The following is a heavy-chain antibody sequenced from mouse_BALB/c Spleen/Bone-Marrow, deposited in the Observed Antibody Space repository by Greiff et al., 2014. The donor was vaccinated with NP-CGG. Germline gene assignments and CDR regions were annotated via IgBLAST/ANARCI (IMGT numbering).Heavy chain of an antibody. J-gene: IGHJ4*01. CDR2: ISTYHGNT. CDR1: GYSFTDYA. V-gene: IGHV1-67*01. D-gene: IGHD2-2*01. Sequence: VQLQQSGPELVRPGASVKISCKGSGYSFTDYAMHWVKQSHAKSLEWIGVISTYHGNTNYSQKFKGKATMTVDKSSSTAYMELARLTSEDSAIYYCARYDGCYCAMDYWGQGTSVTVSS. CDR3: ARYDGCYCAMDY.